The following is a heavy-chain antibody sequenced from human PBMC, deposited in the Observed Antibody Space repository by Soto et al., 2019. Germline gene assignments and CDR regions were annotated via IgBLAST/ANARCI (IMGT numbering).Heavy chain of an antibody. CDR1: GYTFTSYG. D-gene: IGHD3-3*01. J-gene: IGHJ6*02. CDR3: ARDQKYDFWSGYWSFGMDV. V-gene: IGHV1-18*04. CDR2: ISAYNGNT. Sequence: XSVKDSCKASGYTFTSYGISWVRQAPGQGLEWMGWISAYNGNTNYAQKLQGRVTMTTDTSTSTAYMELRSLRSDDTAVYYCARDQKYDFWSGYWSFGMDVWGQGTTVTVSS.